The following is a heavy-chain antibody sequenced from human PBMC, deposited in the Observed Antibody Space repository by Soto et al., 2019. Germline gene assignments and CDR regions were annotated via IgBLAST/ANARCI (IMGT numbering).Heavy chain of an antibody. J-gene: IGHJ4*02. CDR2: ISGSGGST. D-gene: IGHD2-15*01. V-gene: IGHV3-23*01. CDR3: AKVSTDIVVVVAATPLFDY. Sequence: EVQLLESGGGLVQPGGSLRLSCAASGFTFSSYAMSWVRQAPGKGLEWVSAISGSGGSTYYADSVKGRFTISRDNSKNTLYLQMNSLRAEDTAVYYCAKVSTDIVVVVAATPLFDYWGQGTLVTVSS. CDR1: GFTFSSYA.